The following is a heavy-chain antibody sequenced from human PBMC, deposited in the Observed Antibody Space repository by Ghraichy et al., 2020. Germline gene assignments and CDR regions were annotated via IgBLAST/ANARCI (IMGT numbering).Heavy chain of an antibody. Sequence: SETLSLTCAVSGYSISSGYYWGWFQQPPGKGLEWIGSIYHSGSTYYNPSLKSRVTISVDTSKNQFSLKLSSVTAADTAVYYCARDIGYYKSDYWGQGTLVTVSS. CDR2: IYHSGST. CDR1: GYSISSGYY. CDR3: ARDIGYYKSDY. D-gene: IGHD1-26*01. V-gene: IGHV4-38-2*02. J-gene: IGHJ4*02.